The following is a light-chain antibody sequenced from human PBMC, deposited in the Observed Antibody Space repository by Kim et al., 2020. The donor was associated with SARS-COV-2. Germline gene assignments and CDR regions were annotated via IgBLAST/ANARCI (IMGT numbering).Light chain of an antibody. CDR1: QSVGSH. CDR2: ASS. J-gene: IGKJ2*03. V-gene: IGKV3-15*01. Sequence: EIVMTQSPATLSVSPGERATLSCRASQSVGSHLAWYQHKPGQAPRLLIYASSIRATGVPARFSGSGSGTEFTLTISSPQSEDFAVYHCQQYYDWYSFGQGTKLEI. CDR3: QQYYDWYS.